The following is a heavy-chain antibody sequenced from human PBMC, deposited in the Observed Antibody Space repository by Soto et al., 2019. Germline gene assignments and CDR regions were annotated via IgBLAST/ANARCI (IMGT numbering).Heavy chain of an antibody. Sequence: GGSLRLSCAASGFTFGSYAMSWVRQAPGKGLAWVSSISASGGSIYYADSVKGRFTISRDNSKNMLYLQVNSLRAEDTAGYYCAKDLTDASDYWGQGTLVTVSS. CDR2: ISASGGSI. CDR1: GFTFGSYA. CDR3: AKDLTDASDY. D-gene: IGHD1-20*01. V-gene: IGHV3-23*01. J-gene: IGHJ4*02.